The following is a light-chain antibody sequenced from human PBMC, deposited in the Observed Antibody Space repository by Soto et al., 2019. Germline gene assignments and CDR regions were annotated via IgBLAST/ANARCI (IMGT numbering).Light chain of an antibody. CDR3: QQIYALRT. CDR2: AAS. V-gene: IGKV1-39*01. CDR1: QSVSTF. J-gene: IGKJ1*01. Sequence: DIQMTQSPSSLSASVGDRVTITCRASQSVSTFLNWYQQKPGKAPKLLISAASSLQSGVPSRFSGSGSGTDFTLTISSLQPEDVATYYGQQIYALRTFGQGTKVEIK.